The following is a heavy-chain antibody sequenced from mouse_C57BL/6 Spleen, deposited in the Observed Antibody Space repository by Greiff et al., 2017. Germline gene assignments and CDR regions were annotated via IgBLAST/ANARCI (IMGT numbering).Heavy chain of an antibody. CDR3: AREGGNYEEWFAY. CDR1: GYTFTSYW. V-gene: IGHV1-53*01. Sequence: QVLLQQPGTELVKPGASVKLSCKASGYTFTSYWMHWVKQRPGQGLEWIGNINPSNGGTNYNEKFKSKATLTVDKSSSPASMQLSSLTSEDSAVYYWAREGGNYEEWFAYWGQGTLVTVSA. D-gene: IGHD2-1*01. J-gene: IGHJ3*01. CDR2: INPSNGGT.